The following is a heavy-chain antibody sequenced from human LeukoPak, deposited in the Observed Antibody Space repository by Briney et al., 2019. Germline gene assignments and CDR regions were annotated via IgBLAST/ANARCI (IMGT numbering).Heavy chain of an antibody. Sequence: GGSLRLSCAASGFTFSSYAMSWVRQAPGKGLEWVSAISGSGGSTYYADSVKGRFTISGDNSKNTLYLQMNSLRAEDTALYYCAKGGFGSSWRDYWGQGTLVTVSS. D-gene: IGHD6-13*01. CDR3: AKGGFGSSWRDY. J-gene: IGHJ4*02. V-gene: IGHV3-23*01. CDR2: ISGSGGST. CDR1: GFTFSSYA.